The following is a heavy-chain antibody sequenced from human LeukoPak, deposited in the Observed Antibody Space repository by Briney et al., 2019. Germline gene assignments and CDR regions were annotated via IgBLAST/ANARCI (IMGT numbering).Heavy chain of an antibody. D-gene: IGHD3-10*01. CDR2: IYYSGST. CDR3: ARVVPRRTGSGTYYNHQFDY. Sequence: ASETLSLTCTVSGGSIISGDYYWSWIRQSPGKGLEWIGYIYYSGSTYYNPSLKSRVTISVDTSKNQFSLNLGSVTAADTAVYYCARVVPRRTGSGTYYNHQFDYWGQGTLVTVSS. CDR1: GGSIISGDYY. V-gene: IGHV4-30-4*01. J-gene: IGHJ4*02.